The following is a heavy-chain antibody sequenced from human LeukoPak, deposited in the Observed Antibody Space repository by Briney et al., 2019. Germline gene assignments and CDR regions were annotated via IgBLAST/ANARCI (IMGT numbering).Heavy chain of an antibody. CDR2: INYSGST. Sequence: PSETLSLTCTVSGGSISSTFYYWGWIRQPPGKGLEWIGSINYSGSTYYNPSRRSRVTISVDTSKNQFSMKLSSVTAADTAVYYCARSSEGRYYYDSSGFSYYYYMDVWGKGTTVTISS. CDR3: ARSSEGRYYYDSSGFSYYYYMDV. V-gene: IGHV4-39*07. J-gene: IGHJ6*03. CDR1: GGSISSTFYY. D-gene: IGHD3-22*01.